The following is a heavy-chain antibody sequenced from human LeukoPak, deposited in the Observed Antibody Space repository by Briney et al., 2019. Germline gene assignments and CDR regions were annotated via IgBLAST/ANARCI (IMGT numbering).Heavy chain of an antibody. CDR1: GYTFTDYY. J-gene: IGHJ4*02. V-gene: IGHV1-2*02. Sequence: GASVKVSCKASGYTFTDYYMHWVRQAPGQGLEWMGWINPNSGDTNYAQKFQGRVPMTRDTSISTVYMELSRLRSEDTAVYYCAREEGGYSSGWYLNYWGQGTLVTVSS. CDR3: AREEGGYSSGWYLNY. CDR2: INPNSGDT. D-gene: IGHD6-19*01.